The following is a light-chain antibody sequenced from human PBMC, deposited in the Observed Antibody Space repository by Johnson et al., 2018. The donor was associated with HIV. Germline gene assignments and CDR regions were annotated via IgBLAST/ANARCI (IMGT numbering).Light chain of an antibody. V-gene: IGLV1-51*01. CDR1: SSNIGNNY. J-gene: IGLJ1*01. Sequence: QSVLTQPPSVSAAPGQKVTISCSVSSSNIGNNYVSWYQQLPGTAPKLLIYDNNKRPSGIPDRFSGSKSGTSATLDITGLQTGDEADYYCGTWDSSLSAYVFGTGTKVTVL. CDR3: GTWDSSLSAYV. CDR2: DNN.